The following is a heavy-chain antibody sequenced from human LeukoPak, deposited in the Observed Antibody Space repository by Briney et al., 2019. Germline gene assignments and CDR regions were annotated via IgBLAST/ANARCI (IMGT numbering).Heavy chain of an antibody. Sequence: KPSETLSLTCAVYGGSFSGYYWSWIRQPPGKGLEWIGEINHSGSTNYNPSLKSRVTISVDTSKNQFSLKLSSVTAADTAVYYCARGGGFYYMDVWGKGTTVTVSS. D-gene: IGHD3-16*01. CDR3: ARGGGFYYMDV. CDR2: INHSGST. CDR1: GGSFSGYY. V-gene: IGHV4-34*01. J-gene: IGHJ6*03.